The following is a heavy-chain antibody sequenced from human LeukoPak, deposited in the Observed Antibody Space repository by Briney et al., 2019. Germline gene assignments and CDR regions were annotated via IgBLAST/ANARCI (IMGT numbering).Heavy chain of an antibody. V-gene: IGHV1-69*13. J-gene: IGHJ6*03. CDR1: GGTFSSYA. CDR3: ARSRYYYNYMDV. CDR2: IIPIFGTA. Sequence: GASVKVSCKASGGTFSSYAISWLRQAPGQGLEWMGGIIPIFGTANYAQKFQGRVTITADESTSTAYMELSSLRSEDTAVYYCARSRYYYNYMDVWGKGTTVTVSS.